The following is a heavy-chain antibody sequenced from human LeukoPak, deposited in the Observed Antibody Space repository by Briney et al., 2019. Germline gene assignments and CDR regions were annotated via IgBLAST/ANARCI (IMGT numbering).Heavy chain of an antibody. Sequence: SETLSLTCTVSPGSISNYYWSWIRQPPGKGLEWIGYIYYSGSTNYNPSLKSRVTISVDTSKNQFSLKLSSVTAADTAVYYCARVYYSSSYDYWYFDLWGRGTLVTVSS. CDR3: ARVYYSSSYDYWYFDL. V-gene: IGHV4-59*01. D-gene: IGHD6-13*01. J-gene: IGHJ2*01. CDR2: IYYSGST. CDR1: PGSISNYY.